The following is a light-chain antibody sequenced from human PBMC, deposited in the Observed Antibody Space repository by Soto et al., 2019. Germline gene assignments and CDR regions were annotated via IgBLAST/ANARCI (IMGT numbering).Light chain of an antibody. J-gene: IGKJ5*01. V-gene: IGKV3-20*01. CDR2: GAS. CDR1: EILSSTY. Sequence: VTQSPGTLSLSPGETATLSCRATEILSSTYMAWYQQKPGQAPRLLIYGASNRATGIPDRFSGSGSGPHFTLTSTRLEPEYFEGYYCQQYGSSPPFGQGTRLEIK. CDR3: QQYGSSPP.